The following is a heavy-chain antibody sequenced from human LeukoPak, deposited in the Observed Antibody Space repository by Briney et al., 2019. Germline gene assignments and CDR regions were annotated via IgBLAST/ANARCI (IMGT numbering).Heavy chain of an antibody. V-gene: IGHV1-2*02. D-gene: IGHD3-22*01. CDR1: GYTFTGYY. CDR2: INPNSGGT. CDR3: AREGHYYDSSGYYSDY. Sequence: ASVKVSCKASGYTFTGYYMHWVRQAPGLGLEWMGWINPNSGGTNYAQKFQGRVTMTRDTSISTAYMELSRLRSDDTAAYYCAREGHYYDSSGYYSDYWGQGTLVTVSS. J-gene: IGHJ4*02.